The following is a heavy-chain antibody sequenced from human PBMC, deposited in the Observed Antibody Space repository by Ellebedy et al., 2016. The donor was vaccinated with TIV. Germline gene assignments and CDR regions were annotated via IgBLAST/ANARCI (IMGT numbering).Heavy chain of an antibody. J-gene: IGHJ4*02. CDR2: ISGFSTNT. D-gene: IGHD2-21*01. CDR3: AREGDYYFDY. V-gene: IGHV1-18*01. Sequence: ASVKVSCXASGYTFTFHGINWVRQAPGQGLEWMGWISGFSTNTVYAQKLQGRVTMTTDTSTGTAYMELRSLRSDDTAVYYCAREGDYYFDYWGQGTLVTVSS. CDR1: GYTFTFHG.